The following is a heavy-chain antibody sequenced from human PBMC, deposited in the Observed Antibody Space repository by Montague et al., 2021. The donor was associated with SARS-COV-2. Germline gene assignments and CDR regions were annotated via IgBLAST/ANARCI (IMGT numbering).Heavy chain of an antibody. CDR1: GGSISRSDCS. D-gene: IGHD2-21*02. Sequence: SETLSLTCNVSGGSISRSDCSWAWITPAPGKGLVLIGSIHYIRNTYYNPFLESRVTISVDTSENQFSLKLRSVIAADTAVHYCARLLPDGTVVATDIPFDSRGQGTLGTVSS. CDR2: IHYIRNT. J-gene: IGHJ4*02. V-gene: IGHV4-39*01. CDR3: ARLLPDGTVVATDIPFDS.